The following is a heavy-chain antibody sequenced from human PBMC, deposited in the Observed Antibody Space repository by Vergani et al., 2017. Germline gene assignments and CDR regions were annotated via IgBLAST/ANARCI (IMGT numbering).Heavy chain of an antibody. Sequence: QVQLQQWGAGLVKPSQTLSLTCTVSGGSISSGDYYWSWIRQPPGKGLEWIGYIYYSGSTYYNPSLKSRVTISVDTSKNQFSLKLSSVTAADTAVYYCARGGAGIAARILDDWGQGTLVTVSS. V-gene: IGHV4-30-4*01. D-gene: IGHD6-6*01. J-gene: IGHJ4*02. CDR3: ARGGAGIAARILDD. CDR1: GGSISSGDYY. CDR2: IYYSGST.